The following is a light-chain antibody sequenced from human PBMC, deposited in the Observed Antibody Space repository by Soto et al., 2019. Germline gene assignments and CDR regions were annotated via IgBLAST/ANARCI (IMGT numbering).Light chain of an antibody. CDR2: GAS. J-gene: IGKJ1*01. CDR3: RQYGSSPPT. Sequence: EIVLTQSPGTLSLSPGERATLSCRASQSVSSSYLAWYQQKPGQAPRLLIYGASSRATGIPDRFSGSGSGTDFTLTISRLEPEDFAVYYCRQYGSSPPTFGQGTKVEIK. V-gene: IGKV3-20*01. CDR1: QSVSSSY.